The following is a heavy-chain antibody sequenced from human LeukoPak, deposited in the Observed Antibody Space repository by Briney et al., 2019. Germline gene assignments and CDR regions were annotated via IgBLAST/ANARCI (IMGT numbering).Heavy chain of an antibody. CDR3: GRQYNYGLDY. CDR1: GFTFSSYW. J-gene: IGHJ4*02. V-gene: IGHV3-74*01. CDR2: INSDGSST. D-gene: IGHD5-24*01. Sequence: GGSLRLSCAASGFTFSSYWMHWVRQAPGKGLLWVSRINSDGSSTNYADSVKGRFTISRDNAKNTLYLQMNSLRADDTAVYYCGRQYNYGLDYWGQGTLVTVSS.